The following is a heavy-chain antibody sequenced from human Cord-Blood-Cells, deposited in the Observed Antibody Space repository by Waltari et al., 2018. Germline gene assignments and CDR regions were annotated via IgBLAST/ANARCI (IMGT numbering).Heavy chain of an antibody. Sequence: QVQLQESGPGLVQPSETLSLTCTVSGYSLRSGYYWGWIRQPPGKGLEWIGSIYHSGSTYYNPSLKSRVTISVDTSKNQFSLKLSSVTAADTAVYYCARDQTRGSYLYWGQGTLVTVSS. CDR1: GYSLRSGYY. CDR3: ARDQTRGSYLY. J-gene: IGHJ4*02. D-gene: IGHD1-26*01. V-gene: IGHV4-38-2*02. CDR2: IYHSGST.